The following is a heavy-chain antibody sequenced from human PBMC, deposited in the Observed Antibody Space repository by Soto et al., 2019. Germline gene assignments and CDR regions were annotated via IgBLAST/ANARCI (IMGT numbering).Heavy chain of an antibody. CDR3: ARGQRFSDWFDP. D-gene: IGHD3-3*01. CDR2: IYSSGST. J-gene: IGHJ5*02. CDR1: GGDISTYY. V-gene: IGHV4-4*07. Sequence: SETLSLTSTVSGGDISTYYWTWIRQPAGKGLEWIGRIYSSGSTKYNPSLKSRVTMSLDTSKNQFSLRLSSVTAADTAVYYCARGQRFSDWFDPWGQGTLVTVSS.